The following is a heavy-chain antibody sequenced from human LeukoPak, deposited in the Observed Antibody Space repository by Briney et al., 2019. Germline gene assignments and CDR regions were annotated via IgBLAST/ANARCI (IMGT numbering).Heavy chain of an antibody. V-gene: IGHV1-3*01. CDR1: GYTFTIYA. Sequence: ASVKVSCMASGYTFTIYAMHWVRQAPGQRLGWVGWINAGKGNTKYSQKFQGRVTITRDTSASTAYMELSSLRSEDTAVYYCAKDLGLLWFGEWGNWFDPWGQGTLVTVSS. CDR3: AKDLGLLWFGEWGNWFDP. J-gene: IGHJ5*02. CDR2: INAGKGNT. D-gene: IGHD3-10*01.